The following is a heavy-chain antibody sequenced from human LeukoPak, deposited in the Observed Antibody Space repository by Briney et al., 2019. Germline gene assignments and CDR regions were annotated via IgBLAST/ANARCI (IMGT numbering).Heavy chain of an antibody. V-gene: IGHV3-23*01. Sequence: LSGGSLRLSCVASGFSFGNYAMSWVRQAPGKGLQWVSQISGTGGATWYAGFARDRFTISRDNSKKTLYLQMSGLRVGDTAMYYCVKDPRDTYGTNWFVSWGQGTLLIVSS. CDR2: ISGTGGAT. CDR3: VKDPRDTYGTNWFVS. CDR1: GFSFGNYA. D-gene: IGHD2-21*01. J-gene: IGHJ5*01.